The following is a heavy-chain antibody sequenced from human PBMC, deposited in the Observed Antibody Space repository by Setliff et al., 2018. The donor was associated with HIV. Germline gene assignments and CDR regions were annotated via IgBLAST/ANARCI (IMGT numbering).Heavy chain of an antibody. D-gene: IGHD3-10*01. J-gene: IGHJ6*03. CDR1: GGSISSGSYY. Sequence: PSETLSLTCTVSGGSISSGSYYWSWIRQPAGKGLEWIGHIYSSGSTNYNPSLKSRVTISADTSKNQFSLNLSSVTAADTAVYFGARDGPLAGSYRYYYYYMDVWGKGTTVTVSS. CDR2: IYSSGST. V-gene: IGHV4-61*09. CDR3: ARDGPLAGSYRYYYYYMDV.